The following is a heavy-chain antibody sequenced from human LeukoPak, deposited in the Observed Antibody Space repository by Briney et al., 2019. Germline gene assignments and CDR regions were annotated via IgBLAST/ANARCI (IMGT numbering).Heavy chain of an antibody. J-gene: IGHJ6*02. CDR1: GFTFSDYY. V-gene: IGHV3-11*04. CDR2: ISSRGSSL. CDR3: ARVLMYYDILTGYYPYGMDV. D-gene: IGHD3-9*01. Sequence: GSLRLFCAASGFTFSDYYMTWIRQAPGEGLEGGSYISSRGSSLHYADSVKSRFTISRDNAKNSLYLQMNSLRAEDTAVYYCARVLMYYDILTGYYPYGMDVWGQGTTVTVSS.